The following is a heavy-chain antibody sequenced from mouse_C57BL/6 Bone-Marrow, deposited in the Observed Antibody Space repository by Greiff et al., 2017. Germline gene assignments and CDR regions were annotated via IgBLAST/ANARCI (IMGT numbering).Heavy chain of an antibody. CDR3: ARIGRSYNYYAMDY. D-gene: IGHD1-1*01. CDR1: GYTFTSYW. J-gene: IGHJ4*01. CDR2: IYPSDSET. V-gene: IGHV1-61*01. Sequence: VQLQQPGAELVRPGSSVKLSCKASGYTFTSYWMDWVKQRPGQGLEWIGNIYPSDSETHYNQQFKDKDTLTVDKSSSTAYMQLSSLTSEDSAVYYSARIGRSYNYYAMDYWGQGTSVTVSS.